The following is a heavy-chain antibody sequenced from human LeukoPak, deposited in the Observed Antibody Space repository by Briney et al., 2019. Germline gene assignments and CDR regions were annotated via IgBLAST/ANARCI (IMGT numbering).Heavy chain of an antibody. CDR2: IYRSGST. J-gene: IGHJ4*02. Sequence: SETLSLTCTVSGYSISSGYYWGWIRQPAGKGLEWIRSIYRSGSTYYNPSLKSRVTISVDTSKNQFSLKLSSVTAADTAVYYCARVSLPKYCSSTSCSTYFDYWGQGTLVTVSS. CDR1: GYSISSGYY. V-gene: IGHV4-38-2*02. CDR3: ARVSLPKYCSSTSCSTYFDY. D-gene: IGHD2-2*02.